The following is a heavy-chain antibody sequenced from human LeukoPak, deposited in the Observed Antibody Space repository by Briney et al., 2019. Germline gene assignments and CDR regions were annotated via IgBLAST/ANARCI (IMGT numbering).Heavy chain of an antibody. CDR1: GFDLNDYT. V-gene: IGHV3-43*01. CDR3: TRDSEPRREAAAGLDH. CDR2: LNWEGETT. J-gene: IGHJ4*02. D-gene: IGHD6-13*01. Sequence: PGGSLRLSCAASGFDLNDYTMHWVRQAPGKGLEWVALLNWEGETTYYADSVRGRFIISRDISRDSLYLQMDSLRSEDTAFYYCTRDSEPRREAAAGLDHWGQGTLATVSS.